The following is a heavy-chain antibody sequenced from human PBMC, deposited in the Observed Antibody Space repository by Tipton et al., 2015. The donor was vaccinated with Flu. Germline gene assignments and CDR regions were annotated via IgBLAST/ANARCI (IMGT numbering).Heavy chain of an antibody. CDR2: INHSGST. V-gene: IGHV4-34*01. D-gene: IGHD5-18*01. Sequence: TLSLTCTVSGGSISSYYWSWIRQPAGKGLEWIGEINHSGSTNYNPSLKSRVTISVDTSKNQFSLKLSSVAAADTAVYYCARGIQLWPFDYWGQGSLVTVSS. J-gene: IGHJ4*02. CDR1: GGSISSYY. CDR3: ARGIQLWPFDY.